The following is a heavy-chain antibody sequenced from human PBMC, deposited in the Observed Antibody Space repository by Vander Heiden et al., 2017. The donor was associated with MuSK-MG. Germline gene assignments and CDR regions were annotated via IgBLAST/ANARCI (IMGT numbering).Heavy chain of an antibody. CDR1: GGSISDFY. CDR2: ISHSGST. D-gene: IGHD6-19*01. CDR3: ARRITTSGWYRDDS. Sequence: QVQLQESGPGLVKPSATLSLTCSVSGGSISDFYWSWIRQPPGKGLEWIGYISHSGSTSYNPSLESRVTISIDTSRTQFFLDMRSVTTADTAIYYCARRITTSGWYRDDSWGQGALVTVSS. J-gene: IGHJ4*02. V-gene: IGHV4-59*01.